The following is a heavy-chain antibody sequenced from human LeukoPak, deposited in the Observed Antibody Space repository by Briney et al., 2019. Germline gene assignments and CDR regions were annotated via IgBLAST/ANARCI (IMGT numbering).Heavy chain of an antibody. CDR2: IDHGGGT. V-gene: IGHV4-34*01. Sequence: SETLSLTCAVYGGSLSGYYWTFVRQTPGKGLEWIGEIDHGGGTGYHPSLKSRVSISIDTSRNQFSLRLSSVTAADTAVYYCVRVPEGDSRPCDSWGREPWSPSPQ. J-gene: IGHJ4*02. CDR1: GGSLSGYY. D-gene: IGHD2-21*01. CDR3: VRVPEGDSRPCDS.